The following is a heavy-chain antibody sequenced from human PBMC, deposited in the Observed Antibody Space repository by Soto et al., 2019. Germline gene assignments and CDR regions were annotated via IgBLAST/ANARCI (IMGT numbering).Heavy chain of an antibody. CDR2: IDGGGGST. CDR1: GFSFSSYA. J-gene: IGHJ4*02. Sequence: GGSLRLSCAASGFSFSSYAMSWVRQAPGKGLEWVSAIDGGGGSTFYADSVKGRFTISRDNSKNTLYLQMNSLRADDTAVYYCAKYYYDTSTFSLDSWGQGTLVTVSS. D-gene: IGHD3-22*01. V-gene: IGHV3-23*01. CDR3: AKYYYDTSTFSLDS.